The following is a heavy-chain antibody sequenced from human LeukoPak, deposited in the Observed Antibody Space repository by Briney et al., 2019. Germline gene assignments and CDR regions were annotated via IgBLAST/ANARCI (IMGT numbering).Heavy chain of an antibody. V-gene: IGHV4-59*01. CDR2: IYYSGTT. CDR1: GGSISYYY. Sequence: SETLSLTCTVSGGSISYYYWSWIRQSPGKGLEWIGYIYYSGTTNYNPSLKSRVTISVDTSKNQFSLQLRSVTAADTAVYYCAREDPQTTVPEGMDVWSQGTTVTVSS. J-gene: IGHJ6*02. CDR3: AREDPQTTVPEGMDV. D-gene: IGHD4-17*01.